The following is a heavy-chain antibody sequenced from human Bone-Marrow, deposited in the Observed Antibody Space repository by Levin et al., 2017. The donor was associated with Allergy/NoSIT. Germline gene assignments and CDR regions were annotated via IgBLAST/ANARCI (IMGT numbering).Heavy chain of an antibody. D-gene: IGHD4-17*01. CDR3: ARGGGYMTTVTTTIIDAFDI. CDR2: INPNSGGT. V-gene: IGHV1-2*02. J-gene: IGHJ3*02. CDR1: GYTFTGYY. Sequence: ASVKVSCKASGYTFTGYYMHWVRQAPGQGLEWMGWINPNSGGTNYAQKFQGRVTMTRDTSISTAYMELSRLRSDDTAVYYCARGGGYMTTVTTTIIDAFDIWGQGTMVTVSS.